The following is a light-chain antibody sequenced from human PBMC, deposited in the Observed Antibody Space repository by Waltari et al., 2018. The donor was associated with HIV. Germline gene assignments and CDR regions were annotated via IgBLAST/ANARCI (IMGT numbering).Light chain of an antibody. CDR2: DVS. V-gene: IGLV2-14*03. Sequence: QSALTQPASVSGSPGQSITISCTGTRNDVGSSNYVSWHQQHPGEAPKPIIHDVSDRPSGISNRFSGSKSGNTASLTISGLQTEDEADYYCSSYTSSTTYVFGTGTRVTVL. CDR1: RNDVGSSNY. J-gene: IGLJ1*01. CDR3: SSYTSSTTYV.